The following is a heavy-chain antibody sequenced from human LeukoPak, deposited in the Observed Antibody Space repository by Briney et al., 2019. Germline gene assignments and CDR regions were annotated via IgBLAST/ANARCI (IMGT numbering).Heavy chain of an antibody. CDR2: ISGSGGST. CDR1: GFTFSSYA. J-gene: IGHJ3*02. Sequence: GGSLRLSCAASGFTFSSYAMSWVRQAPGKGLEWVSAISGSGGSTYYADSVKGRFTISRDNSKNTLHLQMNSLRAEDTALYYCAKYKNDWGSFDIWGQGTMVTVSS. CDR3: AKYKNDWGSFDI. D-gene: IGHD1-1*01. V-gene: IGHV3-23*01.